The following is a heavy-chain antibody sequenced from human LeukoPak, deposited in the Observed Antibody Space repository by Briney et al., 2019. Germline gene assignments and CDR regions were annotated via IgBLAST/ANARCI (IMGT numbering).Heavy chain of an antibody. CDR2: ISYDGSNK. J-gene: IGHJ4*02. CDR1: GFTFSSYG. D-gene: IGHD4/OR15-4a*01. Sequence: GRSLRLSCAASGFTFSSYGMHWVRQAPGKGLEWVAVISYDGSNKYYADSVKGRFTISGDNSKNTLYLQVNSLRAEDTAVYYCAKVAPRREDYYYFDYWGQGTLVTVSS. V-gene: IGHV3-30*18. CDR3: AKVAPRREDYYYFDY.